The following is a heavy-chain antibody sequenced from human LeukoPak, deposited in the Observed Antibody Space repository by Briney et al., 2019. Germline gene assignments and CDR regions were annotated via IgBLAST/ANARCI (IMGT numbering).Heavy chain of an antibody. V-gene: IGHV4-4*07. CDR1: GGSINNYY. CDR2: IYSSGST. J-gene: IGHJ4*02. D-gene: IGHD3-10*01. CDR3: ARGLWFGDENPPYFDY. Sequence: TSETLSLTCTVSGGSINNYYWSWIRQPAGKGLEWIGLIYSSGSTSYNPSLKSRVTISVDTSKNQFSLKLSSVTAADTAVYYCARGLWFGDENPPYFDYWGQGTLVTVSS.